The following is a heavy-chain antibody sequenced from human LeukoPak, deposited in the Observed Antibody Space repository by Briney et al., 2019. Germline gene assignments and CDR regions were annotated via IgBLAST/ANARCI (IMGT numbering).Heavy chain of an antibody. Sequence: GGSLRLSCAASGFTFSDYCMSWIRQAPGKGLEWISYISSSGSTIYYAASVRGRFTISRDNAKNSLYLQMNSLRAEDTAVYYCATLSGGGYYYYYYMDVWGKGTTVTVSS. CDR2: ISSSGSTI. V-gene: IGHV3-11*04. D-gene: IGHD3-16*01. J-gene: IGHJ6*03. CDR3: ATLSGGGYYYYYYMDV. CDR1: GFTFSDYC.